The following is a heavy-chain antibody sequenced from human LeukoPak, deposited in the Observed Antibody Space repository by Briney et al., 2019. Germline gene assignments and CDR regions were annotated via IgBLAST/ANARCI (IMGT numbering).Heavy chain of an antibody. CDR3: ARAPDYDFWSGYYTGMDY. D-gene: IGHD3-3*01. V-gene: IGHV1-69*06. J-gene: IGHJ4*02. CDR1: GGSFTSYA. CDR2: IIPIFGTA. Sequence: SVKVSCKASGGSFTSYAFSWVRQAPGQGLEWMGGIIPIFGTANYAQKFQGRVTITADKSTSTAYMELSSLRSEDTAVYYCARAPDYDFWSGYYTGMDYWGQGTLVTVSS.